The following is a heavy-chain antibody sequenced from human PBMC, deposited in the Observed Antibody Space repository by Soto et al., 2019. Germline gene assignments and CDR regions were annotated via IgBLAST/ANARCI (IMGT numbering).Heavy chain of an antibody. CDR2: INAGNGNT. CDR1: GYTFTSYA. Sequence: ASVKVSCKASGYTFTSYAMHWVRQAPGQRLEWMGWINAGNGNTKYSQKFQGRVTITRDTSSSTAYMELSSLRSEDTAVYYCARPGRTSCYPGDFDYWGQGTLVTVSS. J-gene: IGHJ4*02. D-gene: IGHD2-2*01. V-gene: IGHV1-3*01. CDR3: ARPGRTSCYPGDFDY.